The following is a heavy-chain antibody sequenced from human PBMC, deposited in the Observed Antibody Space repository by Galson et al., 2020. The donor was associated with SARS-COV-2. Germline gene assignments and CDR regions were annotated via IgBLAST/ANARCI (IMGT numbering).Heavy chain of an antibody. D-gene: IGHD3-3*01. J-gene: IGHJ6*03. V-gene: IGHV3-30-3*01. Sequence: GGSLRLSCAASGFTFSSYAMHWVRQAPGKGLEWVAVISYDGSNKYYAYPVKRRFTISRDNSKNTLYLQMNSLRAEDTAVYYCARDLDFWCVGSYYMDVWGKGTTVTVSS. CDR3: ARDLDFWCVGSYYMDV. CDR1: GFTFSSYA. CDR2: ISYDGSNK.